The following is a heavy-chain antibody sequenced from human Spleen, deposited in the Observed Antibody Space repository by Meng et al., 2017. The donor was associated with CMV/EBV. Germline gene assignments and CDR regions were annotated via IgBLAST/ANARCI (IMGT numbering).Heavy chain of an antibody. J-gene: IGHJ6*02. CDR3: ARDPSSSCYYYYYGMDV. V-gene: IGHV3-48*03. Sequence: GGSLRLSCAASGFTFSSYEMNWVRQAPGKGLEWVSYISSSGSTIYYADSVKGRFTISRDNAKNSLYLQMNSLRAEDTAVYYCARDPSSSCYYYYYGMDVWGQGTTVTVSS. CDR1: GFTFSSYE. D-gene: IGHD6-6*01. CDR2: ISSSGSTI.